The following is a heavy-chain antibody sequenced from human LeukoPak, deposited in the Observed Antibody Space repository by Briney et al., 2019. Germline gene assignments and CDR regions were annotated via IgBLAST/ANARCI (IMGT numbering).Heavy chain of an antibody. J-gene: IGHJ4*02. V-gene: IGHV3-74*01. Sequence: GGSLRLSCAASGFTFSSYWMYWVRQAPGKGLVWVSRINSDGSSTSYADSVKGRFTISRDNAKNTLYLQMNSLRAEDTAVYYCAREETGTDFDYWGQGTLVTVSS. CDR2: INSDGSST. CDR1: GFTFSSYW. CDR3: AREETGTDFDY. D-gene: IGHD1-7*01.